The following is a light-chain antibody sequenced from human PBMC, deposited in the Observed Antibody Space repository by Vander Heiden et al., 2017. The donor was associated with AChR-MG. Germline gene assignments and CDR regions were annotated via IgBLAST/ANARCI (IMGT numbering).Light chain of an antibody. V-gene: IGLV3-25*03. Sequence: SYELTQPPSVSVSPGQTARIPCSADVLSKQSVYWYQQRPGQAPVVVIFKDIERPSGISERFSGSRSGTTVTLTISGVQPEDEAAYYCQSADITGTSYVFGAGTKVTVL. CDR2: KDI. J-gene: IGLJ1*01. CDR3: QSADITGTSYV. CDR1: VLSKQS.